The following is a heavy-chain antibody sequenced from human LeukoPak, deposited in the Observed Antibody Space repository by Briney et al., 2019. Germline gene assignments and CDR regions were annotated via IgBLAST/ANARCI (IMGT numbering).Heavy chain of an antibody. CDR2: ISSDSGAI. D-gene: IGHD7-27*01. CDR1: GFTFSSYT. Sequence: PGGSLRLSCAASGFTFSSYTMNWVRQAPGKGLEWVSYISSDSGAIYYADSVKGRFTISRDNAQKSLYLQMNSLRAEDTAVYYCARGDAGVLLDYWGQGTLVTVSS. V-gene: IGHV3-48*01. J-gene: IGHJ4*02. CDR3: ARGDAGVLLDY.